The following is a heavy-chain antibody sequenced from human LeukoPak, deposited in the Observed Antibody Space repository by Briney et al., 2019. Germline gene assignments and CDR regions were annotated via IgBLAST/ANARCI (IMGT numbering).Heavy chain of an antibody. CDR2: INHSGST. Sequence: PSETLSLTCAVYGGSFSGYYWSWIRQPPGKGLEWIGEINHSGSTNYNPSLKSRVTISVDTSKNQFSLKLSSVTAADTAVYYCARGFGSGNPFDYWGQGTLVTVSS. CDR1: GGSFSGYY. V-gene: IGHV4-34*01. CDR3: ARGFGSGNPFDY. J-gene: IGHJ4*02. D-gene: IGHD3-10*01.